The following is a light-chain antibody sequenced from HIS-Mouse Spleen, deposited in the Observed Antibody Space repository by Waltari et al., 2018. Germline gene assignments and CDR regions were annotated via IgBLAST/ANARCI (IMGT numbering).Light chain of an antibody. CDR1: SSDVGGYNY. V-gene: IGLV2-14*01. CDR3: SSYTSSSTF. CDR2: EVS. Sequence: QSALTQPASVSGSPGQSITISCTGTSSDVGGYNYVSWYHQHPGKAPKLMIYEVSNRPSGVSNRVSGSKSGNTASLTISGLQAEDEADYYCSSYTSSSTFFGTGTKVTVL. J-gene: IGLJ1*01.